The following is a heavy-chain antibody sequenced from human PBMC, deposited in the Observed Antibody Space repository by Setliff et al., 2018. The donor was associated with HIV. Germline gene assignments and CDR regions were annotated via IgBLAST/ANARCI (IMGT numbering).Heavy chain of an antibody. CDR2: VYTTGSA. Sequence: ASETLSLTCTVSGGSISSYFWSWIRQPAGKGLEWIGHVYTTGSASYNPSLESRVTISVDTSKNQSSLKVSSVTAADTAVYYCASTWIQLWDPDDYGMDVWGQGTTVTVSS. CDR3: ASTWIQLWDPDDYGMDV. V-gene: IGHV4-4*07. J-gene: IGHJ6*02. D-gene: IGHD5-18*01. CDR1: GGSISSYF.